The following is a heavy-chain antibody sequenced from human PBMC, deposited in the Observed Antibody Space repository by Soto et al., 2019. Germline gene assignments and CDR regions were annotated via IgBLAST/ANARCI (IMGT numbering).Heavy chain of an antibody. D-gene: IGHD6-13*01. CDR2: ISSSGSTI. CDR3: AAYTGYSSSWYSYHYGMDV. Sequence: GGSLRLSCAASGFTFSDYYMSWIRQAPGKGLEWVSYISSSGSTIYYADSVKGRFTISRDNAKNSLYLQMNSLRAEDTAVYYCAAYTGYSSSWYSYHYGMDVWGQGTTVTVSS. V-gene: IGHV3-11*01. J-gene: IGHJ6*02. CDR1: GFTFSDYY.